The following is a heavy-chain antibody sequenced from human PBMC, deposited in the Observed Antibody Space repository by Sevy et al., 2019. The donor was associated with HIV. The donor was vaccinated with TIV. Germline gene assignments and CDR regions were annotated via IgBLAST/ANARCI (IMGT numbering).Heavy chain of an antibody. J-gene: IGHJ5*02. CDR2: ISGLSNYI. CDR3: ARDRCTITSCHEGNWFDP. D-gene: IGHD2-2*01. Sequence: GGSLRLSCAASVFTFSSYSMNWVRQAPGKGLEWVSSISGLSNYIYYADSVKGRFTISRDNAKNSLYLQMNSLRPEDTAVYYCARDRCTITSCHEGNWFDPWGQGTLVTVSS. V-gene: IGHV3-21*01. CDR1: VFTFSSYS.